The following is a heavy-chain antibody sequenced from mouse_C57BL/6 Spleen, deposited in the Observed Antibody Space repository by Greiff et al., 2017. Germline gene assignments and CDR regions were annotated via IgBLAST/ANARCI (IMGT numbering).Heavy chain of an antibody. Sequence: EVQLLQSGPELVKPGASVKISCTASGYSFTGYSMTWVHQSPEKSLEWIGEINPSTGGTTYNQKFKAKATLTVDKSSSTAYMQLKSLTSEDSAVYYCASYDYPYAMDYWGQGTSVTVSS. J-gene: IGHJ4*01. CDR2: INPSTGGT. V-gene: IGHV1-42*01. CDR1: GYSFTGYS. CDR3: ASYDYPYAMDY. D-gene: IGHD2-4*01.